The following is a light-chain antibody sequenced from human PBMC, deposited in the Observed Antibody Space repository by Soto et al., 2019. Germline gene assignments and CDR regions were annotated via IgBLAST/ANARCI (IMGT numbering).Light chain of an antibody. J-gene: IGLJ3*02. Sequence: HSVLTQPPSASGTPGQTVTISCSGSSSNIGSNLVNWYQLLPGTTPRLLIYNNNQRPSAVPDRFSGSKSGTSASLAISGLQSEDEGDYFCALWDDSLNGLRVFGGGTQLTVL. V-gene: IGLV1-44*01. CDR3: ALWDDSLNGLRV. CDR2: NNN. CDR1: SSNIGSNL.